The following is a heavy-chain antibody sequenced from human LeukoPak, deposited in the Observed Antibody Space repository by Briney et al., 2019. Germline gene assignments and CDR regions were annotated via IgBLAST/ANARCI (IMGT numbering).Heavy chain of an antibody. CDR2: LSYDGSNK. Sequence: GGSRRLPFEASGFTSIAYAMHWFRQAPGKGRGGLEVLSYDGSNKYYADPVKGRFTISRDNSKNTLYLQMNSLRAEDTAVYYCAREGPGEQQLVPSYFDYWGQGTLVTVSS. CDR3: AREGPGEQQLVPSYFDY. CDR1: GFTSIAYA. D-gene: IGHD6-13*01. J-gene: IGHJ4*02. V-gene: IGHV3-30-3*01.